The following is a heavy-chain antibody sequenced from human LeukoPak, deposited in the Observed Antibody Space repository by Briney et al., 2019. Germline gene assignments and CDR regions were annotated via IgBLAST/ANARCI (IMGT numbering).Heavy chain of an antibody. CDR2: IYYSGST. CDR1: GGSISIYY. CDR3: ARDLGTRYYDSSGTDAFDI. J-gene: IGHJ3*02. D-gene: IGHD3-22*01. Sequence: SETLSLTCTVSGGSISIYYWSWLRQPPGKGLEWIGYIYYSGSTNYNPSLKSRVTISLDTSKNQFSLNLTSVTAADTAVYYCARDLGTRYYDSSGTDAFDIWGQGTMVTVSS. V-gene: IGHV4-59*01.